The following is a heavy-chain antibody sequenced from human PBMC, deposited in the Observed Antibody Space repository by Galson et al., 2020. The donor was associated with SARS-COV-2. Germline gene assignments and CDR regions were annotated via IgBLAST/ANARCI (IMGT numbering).Heavy chain of an antibody. J-gene: IGHJ3*02. CDR3: ARLHYGEYAPEAFDI. V-gene: IGHV4-30-2*01. CDR1: GTSISSGSYS. D-gene: IGHD4-17*01. Sequence: SQTLTLTCAVSGTSISSGSYSWNWIRQPPGQGLVWIGYISHLGGTYYNPSLKSRVTISGDRSKNQFSLRLSSVTAADTAVYYCARLHYGEYAPEAFDIWGPGTRVTVAS. CDR2: ISHLGGT.